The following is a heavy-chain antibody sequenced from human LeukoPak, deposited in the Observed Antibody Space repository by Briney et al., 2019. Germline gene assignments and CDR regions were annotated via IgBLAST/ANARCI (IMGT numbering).Heavy chain of an antibody. D-gene: IGHD3/OR15-3a*01. V-gene: IGHV3-21*01. CDR1: GFTFSSYS. Sequence: PGGSLRLSCAASGFTFSSYSMNWVRQAPGKGLEWVSSISSSSSYIYYADSVKGQFTISRDNAKNSLYLQMNSLRAEDTAVYYCARLRTGYQYDAFDIWGQGTMVTVSS. CDR3: ARLRTGYQYDAFDI. J-gene: IGHJ3*02. CDR2: ISSSSSYI.